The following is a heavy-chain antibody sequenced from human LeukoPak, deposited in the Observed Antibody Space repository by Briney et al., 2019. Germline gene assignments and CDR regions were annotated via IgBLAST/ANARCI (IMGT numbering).Heavy chain of an antibody. CDR2: INHSGST. CDR1: GGSFSGYY. V-gene: IGHV4-34*01. J-gene: IGHJ4*02. Sequence: SETLSLTCAVYGGSFSGYYWSWIRQPPGKGLEWIGEINHSGSTNYNPSLKSRVTISVDTSKNQFSLKLSSVTAADTAVYYCARARITGTPFDYWGQGTLATVSS. CDR3: ARARITGTPFDY. D-gene: IGHD1-20*01.